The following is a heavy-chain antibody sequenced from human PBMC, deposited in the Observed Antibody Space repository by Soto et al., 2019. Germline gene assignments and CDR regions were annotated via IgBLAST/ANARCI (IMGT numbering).Heavy chain of an antibody. CDR2: INVNGSDK. CDR1: GFTFVKYW. J-gene: IGHJ4*02. V-gene: IGHV3-7*03. CDR3: AREPNPFDY. Sequence: PGGSLRLSCVGSGFTFVKYWMSWVRQAPGKGLEWVANINVNGSDKNYVDSVKGRFSVSRDNTKNLLYLQMDSLRAEDTAVYYCAREPNPFDYWAQRTLVTVSS.